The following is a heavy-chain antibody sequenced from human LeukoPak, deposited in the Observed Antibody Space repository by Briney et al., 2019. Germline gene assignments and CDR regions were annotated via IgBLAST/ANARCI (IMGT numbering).Heavy chain of an antibody. V-gene: IGHV4-4*07. CDR3: ARVGCGSTSCYPGPFDY. D-gene: IGHD2-2*01. J-gene: IGHJ4*02. Sequence: SETLSLTCTVSGGSISSYYWSWIRQPAGKGLEWIGRIYTSGSTNYNPSLKSRVTMSVDTSKNQFSLKLSSVPAADTAVYYCARVGCGSTSCYPGPFDYWGQGTLVTVSS. CDR1: GGSISSYY. CDR2: IYTSGST.